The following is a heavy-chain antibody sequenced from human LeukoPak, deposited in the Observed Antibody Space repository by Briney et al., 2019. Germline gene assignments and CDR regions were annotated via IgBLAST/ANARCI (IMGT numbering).Heavy chain of an antibody. D-gene: IGHD5-18*01. CDR1: GFTFSSYA. Sequence: GGSLRLSCAASGFTFSSYAMHWVRQAPGKGLEWVAVISYDGSNQYYADSVKGRFTISRDNSKNTLYLQMNSLRAEDTAVYYCAKDREYSYGLDYWGQGTLVTVSS. V-gene: IGHV3-30*04. J-gene: IGHJ4*02. CDR2: ISYDGSNQ. CDR3: AKDREYSYGLDY.